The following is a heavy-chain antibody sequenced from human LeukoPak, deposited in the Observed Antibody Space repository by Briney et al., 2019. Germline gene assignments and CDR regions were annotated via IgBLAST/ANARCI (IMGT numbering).Heavy chain of an antibody. D-gene: IGHD3-22*01. Sequence: PSETLSLTYTVSGGSISSYYWSWIRQPPGKGLEWIGYIYTSGSTNYNPSLKSRVTMSVDTSKNQFSLKLSSVTAADTAVYYCARHGYYDSSGYYGRLWFDYWGQGTLVTVSS. V-gene: IGHV4-4*09. J-gene: IGHJ4*02. CDR1: GGSISSYY. CDR2: IYTSGST. CDR3: ARHGYYDSSGYYGRLWFDY.